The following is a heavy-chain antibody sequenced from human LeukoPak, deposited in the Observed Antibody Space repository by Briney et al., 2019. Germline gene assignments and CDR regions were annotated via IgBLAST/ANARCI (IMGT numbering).Heavy chain of an antibody. D-gene: IGHD6-19*01. V-gene: IGHV3-23*01. CDR2: IGGSGGST. J-gene: IGHJ4*02. Sequence: GGSLRLSCAAPGFTFSSYAMSWVRQAPGKGLEWVSAIGGSGGSTYYADSVKGRFTIPRDNSKNTLYLQMNSLRAEDTAVYYCAKDSSGLHIDYWGQGTLVTVSS. CDR3: AKDSSGLHIDY. CDR1: GFTFSSYA.